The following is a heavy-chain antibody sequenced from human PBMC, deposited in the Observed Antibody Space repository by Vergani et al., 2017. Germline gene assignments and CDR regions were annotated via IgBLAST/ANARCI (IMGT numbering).Heavy chain of an antibody. CDR3: ARDSTQLYYYDSSGYARGAFDI. V-gene: IGHV3-48*01. D-gene: IGHD3-22*01. CDR2: ISSSSSTI. CDR1: GFTFSSYS. Sequence: EVQLVESGGGLVQPGGSLRLSCAASGFTFSSYSMNWVCQAPGKGLEWVSYISSSSSTIYYADSVKGRFTISRDNAKNSLYLQMNSLRAEDTAVYYCARDSTQLYYYDSSGYARGAFDIWGQGTMVTVSS. J-gene: IGHJ3*02.